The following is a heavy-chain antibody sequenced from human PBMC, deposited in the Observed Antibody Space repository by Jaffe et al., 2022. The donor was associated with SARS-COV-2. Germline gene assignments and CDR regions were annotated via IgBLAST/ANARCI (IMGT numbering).Heavy chain of an antibody. CDR2: ISYDGSNK. J-gene: IGHJ4*02. Sequence: QVPLVESGGGVVQPGKSLRLSCAASGFTFSGYATHWVRQAPGKGLEWVAVISYDGSNKYYADSVKGRFTISRDNSKNTLYLQMNSLRAEDTAVYYCARDGGGWYVSSYYFDYWGQGTLVTVSS. V-gene: IGHV3-30*04. CDR3: ARDGGGWYVSSYYFDY. D-gene: IGHD6-19*01. CDR1: GFTFSGYA.